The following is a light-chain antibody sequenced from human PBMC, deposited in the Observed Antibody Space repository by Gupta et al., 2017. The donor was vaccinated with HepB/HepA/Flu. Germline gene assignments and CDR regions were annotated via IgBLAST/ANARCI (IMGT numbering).Light chain of an antibody. J-gene: IGLJ2*01. CDR2: ENN. CDR3: ETSDSSLSVCV. Sequence: QSVFTHPPSLSPAPGQKVTISCSGSSSNIGNNYLSWYQQIPGTAPKLLIYENNKRPSGIPDRFSGSKSGTSATLSITGLQTGDEADYYCETSDSSLSVCVFGGGTKLTVL. CDR1: SSNIGNNY. V-gene: IGLV1-51*02.